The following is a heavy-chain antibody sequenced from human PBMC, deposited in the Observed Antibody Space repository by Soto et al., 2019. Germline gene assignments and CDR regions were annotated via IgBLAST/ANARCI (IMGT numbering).Heavy chain of an antibody. CDR1: GGSISSSSYY. V-gene: IGHV4-39*01. J-gene: IGHJ4*02. CDR2: IYYSGST. CDR3: ARLTYCGGDCYSRDIDY. D-gene: IGHD2-21*02. Sequence: QLQLQESGPGLVKPSETLSLTCTVSGGSISSSSYYWGWIRQPPGKGLEWIGSIYYSGSTYYNPSLKSRVTISVDTSKNQFSLKLSSVTAADTAVYYCARLTYCGGDCYSRDIDYWGQGTLVTVSS.